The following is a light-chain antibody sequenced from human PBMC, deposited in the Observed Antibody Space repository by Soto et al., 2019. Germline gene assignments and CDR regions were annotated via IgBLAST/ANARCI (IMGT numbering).Light chain of an antibody. CDR3: CSYAGSTTFYV. CDR2: DDN. Sequence: SALTQTASMSGSPRQSITISCTGTSSDVGSYNLVSWYQHHPGEAPKLIIYDDNKLPSWISNRFSGSKSGNTASLTISGLKSEDEADYYCCSYAGSTTFYVFGIWTKVTVL. V-gene: IGLV2-23*01. CDR1: SSDVGSYNL. J-gene: IGLJ1*01.